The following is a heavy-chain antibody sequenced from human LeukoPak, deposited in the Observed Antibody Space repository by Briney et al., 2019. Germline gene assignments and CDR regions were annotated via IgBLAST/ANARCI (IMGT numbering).Heavy chain of an antibody. J-gene: IGHJ5*02. Sequence: ASVKVSCKASGGTFRSYAISWVRQAPGQGLEWMGGIIPIFGTANYAQKFQGRVTITADESTSTAYMELSSLRSEDTAVYYCARVPEASSIYYYDSSGYYPWGQGTLVTVSS. D-gene: IGHD3-22*01. V-gene: IGHV1-69*13. CDR1: GGTFRSYA. CDR2: IIPIFGTA. CDR3: ARVPEASSIYYYDSSGYYP.